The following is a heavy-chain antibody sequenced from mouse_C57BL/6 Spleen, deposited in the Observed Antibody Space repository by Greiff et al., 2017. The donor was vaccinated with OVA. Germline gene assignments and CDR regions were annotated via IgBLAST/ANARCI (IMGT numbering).Heavy chain of an antibody. CDR1: GFTFSDYG. D-gene: IGHD1-1*01. CDR2: ISSGSSTI. V-gene: IGHV5-17*01. J-gene: IGHJ4*01. Sequence: VQLKESGGGLVKPGGSLKLSCAASGFTFSDYGMHWVRQAPEKGLEWVAYISSGSSTIYYADTVKGRFTISRDNAKNTLFLQMTSLRSEDTAMYYCARGGYGSSLYAMDYWGQGTSVTVSS. CDR3: ARGGYGSSLYAMDY.